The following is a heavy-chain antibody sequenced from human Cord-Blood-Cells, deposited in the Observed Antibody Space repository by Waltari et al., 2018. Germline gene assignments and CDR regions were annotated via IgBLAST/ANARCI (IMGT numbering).Heavy chain of an antibody. J-gene: IGHJ5*02. CDR3: AREYSSSWYNWFDP. CDR2: INAGNGNT. Sequence: QVQLVQSGAAVKKPGASVTVSCTASGYTFTSYAMHWVRPAPGHRLEWLGWINAGNGNTKYSPKCQGRVTITRDTSASTAYMELSSLRSEDTAVYYCAREYSSSWYNWFDPWGQGTLVTVSS. CDR1: GYTFTSYA. D-gene: IGHD6-13*01. V-gene: IGHV1-3*01.